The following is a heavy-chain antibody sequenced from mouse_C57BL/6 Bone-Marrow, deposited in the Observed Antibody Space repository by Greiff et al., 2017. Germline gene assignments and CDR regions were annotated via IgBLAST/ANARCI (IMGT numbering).Heavy chain of an antibody. CDR3: ARTKAAQATLFAD. CDR2: FNPNYGTT. V-gene: IGHV1-39*01. J-gene: IGHJ2*01. CDR1: GYSFTDYN. Sequence: VQLKESGPELVKPGASVKISCKASGYSFTDYNMNWVKQSNGKSLEWIGVFNPNYGTTSYNPKFKGKATLPVDQSSSTAYMQLNSRTSEDSAVYYGARTKAAQATLFADWGQGTTLTVSS. D-gene: IGHD3-2*02.